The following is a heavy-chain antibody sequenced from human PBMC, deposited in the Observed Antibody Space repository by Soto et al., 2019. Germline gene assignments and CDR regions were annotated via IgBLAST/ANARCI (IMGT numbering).Heavy chain of an antibody. D-gene: IGHD2-15*01. V-gene: IGHV3-74*01. CDR1: GFTFTSYW. CDR3: AREDSWWFDP. CDR2: MNSDGSGT. Sequence: EVQLVESGGGLVQPGGSLRLSCAASGFTFTSYWMHWVRQAPGKGLVWVSRMNSDGSGTSYADSVKGRFTISRDNAKNTVYLKMNSLRAEDTAVYYCAREDSWWFDPWGQGELVTVSS. J-gene: IGHJ5*02.